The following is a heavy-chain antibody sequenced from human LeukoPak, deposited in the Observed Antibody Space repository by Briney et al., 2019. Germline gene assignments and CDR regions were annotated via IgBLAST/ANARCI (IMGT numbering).Heavy chain of an antibody. J-gene: IGHJ4*02. Sequence: SDTLSLTCTVSVDSISSSNDFWGWLRQPPGKGLECIGSLCYSGITYCNPALKGRVTMSVDTSKNQFSLKLSSVTAADTAVYYCARTRLGQLYRAAFDDWGQGSLVTISS. CDR2: LCYSGIT. CDR3: ARTRLGQLYRAAFDD. V-gene: IGHV4-39*01. CDR1: VDSISSSNDF. D-gene: IGHD6-6*01.